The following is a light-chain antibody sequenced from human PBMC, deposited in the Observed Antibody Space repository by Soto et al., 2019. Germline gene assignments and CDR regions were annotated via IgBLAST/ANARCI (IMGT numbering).Light chain of an antibody. CDR2: EVV. CDR1: NKDVGVFIY. V-gene: IGLV2-8*01. CDR3: SSYAGSIPYV. J-gene: IGLJ1*01. Sequence: SVLNQPPPAARSPGQSLTIPCPGNNKDVGVFIYVSGYHQHPGKAPKLMFYEVVQRPSGVLDRFSGSKSGNTASLTVSGLQAEDEADYYCSSYAGSIPYVFGTGTKVTVL.